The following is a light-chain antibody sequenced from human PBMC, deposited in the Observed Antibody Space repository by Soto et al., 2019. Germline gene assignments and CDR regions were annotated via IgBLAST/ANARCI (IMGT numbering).Light chain of an antibody. Sequence: DLVMTQTPLSLSVTPGQPASVSCKSTQSLLHTDGKTSLYWYLQKSGQPPQLLIYEVSNRLSGVADRFSGSGSGTDFTLKISRVEAEDVGVYYCMQSIQLPPTFGQGTKVEIK. CDR1: QSLLHTDGKTS. CDR2: EVS. V-gene: IGKV2D-29*01. CDR3: MQSIQLPPT. J-gene: IGKJ1*01.